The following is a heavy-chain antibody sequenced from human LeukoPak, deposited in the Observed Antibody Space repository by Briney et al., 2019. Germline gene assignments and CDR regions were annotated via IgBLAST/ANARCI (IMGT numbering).Heavy chain of an antibody. D-gene: IGHD6-6*01. Sequence: ASVKVSRKASGYTFTTYGISWVRLAPGQGLEWMGWISAYNGNTNYAQQFQGRVTMTTDTSMSTAYMELRSLRSDGTAVYYCARDLIAVRPGWFDPWGQGSLVTVSS. CDR1: GYTFTTYG. J-gene: IGHJ5*02. V-gene: IGHV1-18*01. CDR3: ARDLIAVRPGWFDP. CDR2: ISAYNGNT.